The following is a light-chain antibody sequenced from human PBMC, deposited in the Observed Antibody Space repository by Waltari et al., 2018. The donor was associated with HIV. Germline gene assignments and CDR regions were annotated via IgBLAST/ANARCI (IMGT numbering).Light chain of an antibody. J-gene: IGLJ3*02. CDR3: QSYDSSLSGWV. V-gene: IGLV1-40*01. Sequence: QSVLTQPPSVSGAPGQGVPIPCPGSRPTTGPGSASPGYQQLPGTAPKLLIYGNSNRPSGVPDRFSGSKSGTSASLAITGLQAEDEADYYCQSYDSSLSGWVFGGGTKLTVL. CDR2: GNS. CDR1: RPTTGPGSA.